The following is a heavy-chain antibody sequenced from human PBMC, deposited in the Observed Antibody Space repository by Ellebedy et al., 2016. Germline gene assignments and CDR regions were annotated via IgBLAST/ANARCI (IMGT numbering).Heavy chain of an antibody. CDR3: ARFLEDNSDGFDV. CDR2: IYTAGDS. J-gene: IGHJ3*01. V-gene: IGHV3-53*01. CDR1: GFTAISPY. D-gene: IGHD5-24*01. Sequence: GESLKISXVASGFTAISPYMTWVRQAPGKGLDWVSIIYTAGDSYYAASVKGRFTVSRDKSKNIFYLQMNSLRADDTAVYFCARFLEDNSDGFDVWGLGTRVTVSS.